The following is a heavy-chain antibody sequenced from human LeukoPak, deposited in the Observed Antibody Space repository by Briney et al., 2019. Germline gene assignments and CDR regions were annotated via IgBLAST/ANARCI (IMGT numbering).Heavy chain of an antibody. Sequence: GGSLRLSCAASGFTFSSYAMSWVRQAPGRGLEGVSAISGSGGSTYYADSVKGRFTISRDNSKNTLYLQMNSLRAEDTAVYYCAKVSAYSYGYLYYFDYWGQGTLVTVSS. CDR2: ISGSGGST. D-gene: IGHD5-18*01. V-gene: IGHV3-23*01. CDR1: GFTFSSYA. J-gene: IGHJ4*02. CDR3: AKVSAYSYGYLYYFDY.